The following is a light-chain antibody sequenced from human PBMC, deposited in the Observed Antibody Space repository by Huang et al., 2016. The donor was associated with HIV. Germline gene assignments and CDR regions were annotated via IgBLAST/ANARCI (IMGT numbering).Light chain of an antibody. J-gene: IGKJ5*01. Sequence: DIQVTQSPSSLSASVGDRVTITCRASQPINTYLNWYQQKPGKAPKLLIYDSSTLQSGVPARFSGGGSGTDFTLTISSLQPEDFATYYCQQSYSMPITFGLGTRLEI. CDR1: QPINTY. CDR3: QQSYSMPIT. V-gene: IGKV1-39*01. CDR2: DSS.